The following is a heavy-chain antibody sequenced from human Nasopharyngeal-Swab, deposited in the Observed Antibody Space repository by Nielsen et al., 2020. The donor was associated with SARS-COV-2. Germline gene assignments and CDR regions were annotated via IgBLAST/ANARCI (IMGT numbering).Heavy chain of an antibody. Sequence: GESLKISCVASRLTFSRWPMHWVRRAPGKGLEWISYIRSSNDIYYADSVKGRFTISRDHAKNSLYLQMSSLRVEDTAVYYCARDRDWAFDVWGQGAVVTVSS. CDR2: IRSSNDI. CDR1: RLTFSRWP. D-gene: IGHD2-21*01. CDR3: ARDRDWAFDV. V-gene: IGHV3-21*05. J-gene: IGHJ3*01.